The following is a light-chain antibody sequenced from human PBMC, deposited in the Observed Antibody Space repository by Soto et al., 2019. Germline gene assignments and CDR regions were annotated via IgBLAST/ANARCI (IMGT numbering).Light chain of an antibody. CDR3: QQRSNWPPAT. J-gene: IGKJ4*01. V-gene: IGKV3-11*01. Sequence: EIVLTQSPATLSLYRGERATLSCRASQSVSSYLAWYQQKPGQAPRLLIYDASNRATGIPARFSGSGSGTDFTLTISSLEPEDFAVYYCQQRSNWPPATFGGGTKVEIK. CDR1: QSVSSY. CDR2: DAS.